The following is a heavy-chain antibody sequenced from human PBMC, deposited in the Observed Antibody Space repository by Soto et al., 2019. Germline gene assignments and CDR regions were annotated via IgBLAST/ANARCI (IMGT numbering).Heavy chain of an antibody. D-gene: IGHD3-22*01. Sequence: QLQLQESGPGLVKPSETLSLTCTVSGGSISSSSYYWGWIRQPPGKGLEWIGSIYYSGSTYYNPPLKSRVTISVDTSKNQFSLKLSSVTAADTAVYYCASSITMIVVVSDAFDIWGQGTMVTVSS. V-gene: IGHV4-39*01. J-gene: IGHJ3*02. CDR2: IYYSGST. CDR3: ASSITMIVVVSDAFDI. CDR1: GGSISSSSYY.